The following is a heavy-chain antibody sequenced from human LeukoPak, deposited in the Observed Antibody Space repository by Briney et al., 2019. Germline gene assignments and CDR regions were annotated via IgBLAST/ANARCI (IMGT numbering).Heavy chain of an antibody. Sequence: ASVKVSCKASGGTFSSYAISWVRQAPGQGLEWMGSIIPIFGTANYAQKFQGRVTITTDESTSTAYMELSSLRSEDTAVYYCARGGYSSSWYWFDPWGQGTLVTVSS. J-gene: IGHJ5*02. CDR1: GGTFSSYA. CDR3: ARGGYSSSWYWFDP. V-gene: IGHV1-69*05. CDR2: IIPIFGTA. D-gene: IGHD6-13*01.